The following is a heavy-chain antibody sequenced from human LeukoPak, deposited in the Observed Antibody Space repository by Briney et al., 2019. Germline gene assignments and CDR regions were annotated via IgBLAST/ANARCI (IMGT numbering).Heavy chain of an antibody. Sequence: PSETLSLTCTVSGGSISSYYWTWIRQPPGKGLEWIGYISSSGSTNYNPSLKSPVTMSIDTSKKEFSLNLTSVTAADTAVYYCASLDYYDSSGYLYYWGQGTLVTVSS. V-gene: IGHV4-59*01. CDR3: ASLDYYDSSGYLYY. CDR2: ISSSGST. J-gene: IGHJ4*02. D-gene: IGHD3-22*01. CDR1: GGSISSYY.